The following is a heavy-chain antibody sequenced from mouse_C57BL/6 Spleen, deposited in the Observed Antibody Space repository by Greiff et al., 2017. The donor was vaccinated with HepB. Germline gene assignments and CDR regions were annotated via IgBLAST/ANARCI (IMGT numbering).Heavy chain of an antibody. CDR3: ARPSITTVVAPYAMDY. V-gene: IGHV5-17*01. J-gene: IGHJ4*01. CDR1: GFTFSDYG. Sequence: EVQRVESGGGLVKPGGSLKLSCAASGFTFSDYGMHWVRQAPEKGLEWVAYISSGSSTIYYADTVKGRFTISRDNAKNTLFLQMTSLRSEDTAMYYCARPSITTVVAPYAMDYWGQGTSVTVSS. CDR2: ISSGSSTI. D-gene: IGHD1-1*01.